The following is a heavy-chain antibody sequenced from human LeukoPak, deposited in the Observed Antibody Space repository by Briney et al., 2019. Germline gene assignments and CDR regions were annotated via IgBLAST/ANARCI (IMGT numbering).Heavy chain of an antibody. J-gene: IGHJ6*03. CDR1: GFTFSLYW. D-gene: IGHD6-13*01. V-gene: IGHV3-7*03. CDR3: ARDLIAAAGPFSYYMDV. Sequence: GGSLRLSCAASGFTFSLYWMTWIRQAPGKGLEWVGNIKEDGSETYYVDSVKGRFTISRDNAKNSLYLQMNSLRAEDTALYYCARDLIAAAGPFSYYMDVWGKGTTVTVSS. CDR2: IKEDGSET.